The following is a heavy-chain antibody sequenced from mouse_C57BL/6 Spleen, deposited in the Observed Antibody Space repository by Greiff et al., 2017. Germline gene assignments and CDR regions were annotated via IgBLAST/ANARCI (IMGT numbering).Heavy chain of an antibody. CDR2: ISDGGSYT. CDR1: GFTFSSYA. CDR3: ARRHSNYYAMDY. V-gene: IGHV5-4*01. D-gene: IGHD2-5*01. J-gene: IGHJ4*01. Sequence: EVQGVESGGGLVKPGGSLKLSCAASGFTFSSYAMSWVRQTPEKRLEWVATISDGGSYTYYPDNVKGRFTISRDNAKNNLYLQMSHLKSEDTAMYYCARRHSNYYAMDYWGQGTSVTVSS.